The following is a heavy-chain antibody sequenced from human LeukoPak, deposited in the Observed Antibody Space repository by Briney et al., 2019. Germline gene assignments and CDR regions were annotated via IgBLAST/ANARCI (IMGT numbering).Heavy chain of an antibody. Sequence: GGSLRLSCEASGFAFSSFGMSWVRQTPGKGLEWVSSITDADGTYYADPVKGRFTVSGDNSKNALYLEMNSLRAEDTAVYYCAKRVSYTNSAAYFDCWGQGTLV. CDR1: GFAFSSFG. CDR3: AKRVSYTNSAAYFDC. CDR2: ITDADGT. D-gene: IGHD2-2*02. J-gene: IGHJ4*02. V-gene: IGHV3-23*01.